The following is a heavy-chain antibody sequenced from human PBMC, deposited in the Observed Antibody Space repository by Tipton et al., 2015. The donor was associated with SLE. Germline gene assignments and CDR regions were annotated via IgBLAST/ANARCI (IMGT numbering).Heavy chain of an antibody. CDR2: ISAHNGNT. V-gene: IGHV1-18*01. Sequence: QLVQSGAEVKKPGASVKVSCKASGYTFAAYGITWVRQAPGQGLEWMGGISAHNGNTNYAQNLQGRVTMTTDTPTSTAYMELRSLRSDDTAVYYCAKNYCSSSNCYRDWFDPWGQGTLVTVSS. D-gene: IGHD2-2*02. J-gene: IGHJ5*02. CDR1: GYTFAAYG. CDR3: AKNYCSSSNCYRDWFDP.